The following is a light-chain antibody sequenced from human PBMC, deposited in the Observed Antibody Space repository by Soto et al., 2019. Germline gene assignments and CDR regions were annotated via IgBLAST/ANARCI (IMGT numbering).Light chain of an antibody. CDR1: TSDVGGYDF. V-gene: IGLV2-11*01. CDR3: CSYADRYNYV. Sequence: QSALTQPRSVSGSPEQSVTISCTGTTSDVGGYDFVSWYQHYPGKAPILIIYDVYKRPSGVPDRFSGSKSGNTASLTISGLQPEDEADYYCCSYADRYNYVFGTGTKLTVL. CDR2: DVY. J-gene: IGLJ1*01.